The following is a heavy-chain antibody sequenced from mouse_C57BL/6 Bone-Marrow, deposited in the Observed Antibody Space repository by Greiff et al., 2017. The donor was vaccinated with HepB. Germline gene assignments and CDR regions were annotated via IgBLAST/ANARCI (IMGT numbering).Heavy chain of an antibody. CDR1: GFTFSSYG. Sequence: EVQRVQSGADLVKPGGSLKLSCAASGFTFSSYGMSWVRQTPDKRLEWVATISSGGSNTYYPDSVKGRFTISRDTATNTLYLHKSSLKSEDTAMYYGTGHVRNYGSSSACFAYWGQGTLVTVSA. CDR2: ISSGGSNT. J-gene: IGHJ3*01. V-gene: IGHV5-6*01. D-gene: IGHD1-1*01. CDR3: TGHVRNYGSSSACFAY.